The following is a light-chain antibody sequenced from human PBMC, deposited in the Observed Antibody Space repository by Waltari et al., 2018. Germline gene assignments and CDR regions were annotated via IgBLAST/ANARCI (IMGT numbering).Light chain of an antibody. J-gene: IGKJ1*01. CDR2: DAS. Sequence: EIVLTQSPGTLSLSPGERATLSCRASQSVGRSLALYQQKHGQAPRLLIYDASTRATGIPDRFSGGGSGTDFSLTISRLEPEDFAVYYCQMYVRLPATFGQGTKVEI. V-gene: IGKV3-20*01. CDR1: QSVGRS. CDR3: QMYVRLPAT.